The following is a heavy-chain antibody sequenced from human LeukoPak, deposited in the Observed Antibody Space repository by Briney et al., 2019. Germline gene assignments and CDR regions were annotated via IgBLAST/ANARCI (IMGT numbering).Heavy chain of an antibody. CDR3: ARGRHRSRIVGATGFDY. CDR1: GYTFTGYY. Sequence: ASVKVSCKASGYTFTGYYMHWVRQAPGQGLEWMGWINPNSGGTNYAQKFQGWVTMTRDTSISTAYMELSRLRSDDTAAYYCARGRHRSRIVGATGFDYWGQGTLVTVSS. D-gene: IGHD1-26*01. J-gene: IGHJ4*02. V-gene: IGHV1-2*04. CDR2: INPNSGGT.